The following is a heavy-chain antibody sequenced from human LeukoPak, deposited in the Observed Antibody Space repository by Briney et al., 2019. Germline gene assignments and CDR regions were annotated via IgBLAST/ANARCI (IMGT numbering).Heavy chain of an antibody. D-gene: IGHD3-22*01. Sequence: QPGGSLRLSCAASGFTFSSYGMHWVRQAPGKGLEWVAFIRYDGSNKYYADSVKGRFTISRDNSKNTLYLQMNSLRAEDTAVYYCALLTSSQAGRCRGRCNYYDSSGYHSHRDAFDIWGQGTMVTVSS. CDR2: IRYDGSNK. J-gene: IGHJ3*02. V-gene: IGHV3-30*02. CDR1: GFTFSSYG. CDR3: ALLTSSQAGRCRGRCNYYDSSGYHSHRDAFDI.